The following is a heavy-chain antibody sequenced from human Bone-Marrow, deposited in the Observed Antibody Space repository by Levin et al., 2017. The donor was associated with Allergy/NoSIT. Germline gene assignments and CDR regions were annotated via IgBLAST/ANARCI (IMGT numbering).Heavy chain of an antibody. CDR3: ANNLGRAFDS. Sequence: SGPTLVKPTQTLTLTCSFSGLSLSESEEGVAWIRQPPGKALEWLAVIHGDGDQRYSPSLKSRLTVTRDTSRPQVVLTLTNVDPVDTATYLCANNLGRAFDSRGQGTKVIVSS. V-gene: IGHV2-5*02. CDR2: IHGDGDQ. D-gene: IGHD7-27*01. CDR1: GLSLSESEEG. J-gene: IGHJ3*02.